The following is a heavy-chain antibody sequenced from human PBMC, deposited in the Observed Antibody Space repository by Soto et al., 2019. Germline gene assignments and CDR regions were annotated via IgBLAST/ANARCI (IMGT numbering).Heavy chain of an antibody. Sequence: GGSLRLSCAASGFTFSSYSMNWVRQAPGKGLEWVSAISSSSGNIYYADSVKGRFTISRDNTKNSLYLQMNSLRAEDTAVYYCAREAEGIWGSDRYAGVRDAFDVWGQGTMVTVSS. CDR3: AREAEGIWGSDRYAGVRDAFDV. CDR1: GFTFSSYS. J-gene: IGHJ3*01. CDR2: ISSSSGNI. V-gene: IGHV3-21*04. D-gene: IGHD3-16*02.